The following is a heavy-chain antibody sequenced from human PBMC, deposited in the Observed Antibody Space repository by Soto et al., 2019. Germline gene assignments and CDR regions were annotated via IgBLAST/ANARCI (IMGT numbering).Heavy chain of an antibody. CDR2: ISAYNGNT. D-gene: IGHD3-22*01. J-gene: IGHJ4*02. CDR1: GYTFTSYC. V-gene: IGHV1-18*04. CDR3: ARGGYYDSSGYYHPWGSDY. Sequence: ASVKVSCKASGYTFTSYCISWVRQAPGQGLEWMGWISAYNGNTNYAQKLQGRVTMTTDTSTSTAYMELRSLGSDDTAVYYCARGGYYDSSGYYHPWGSDYWGQGTLVTVSS.